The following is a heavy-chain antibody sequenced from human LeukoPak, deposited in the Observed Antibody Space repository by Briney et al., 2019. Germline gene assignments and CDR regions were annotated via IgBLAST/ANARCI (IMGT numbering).Heavy chain of an antibody. CDR2: ISGSGGST. D-gene: IGHD1-26*01. CDR3: AKVLGSYYFVFDY. V-gene: IGHV3-23*01. Sequence: GGSLRLSCAASGFTFSSYGMHWVRQAPGKGLEWVSAISGSGGSTYYADSVKGRFTISRDNSKNTLYLQMNSLRAEDTAVYYCAKVLGSYYFVFDYWGQGTLVTVSS. CDR1: GFTFSSYG. J-gene: IGHJ4*02.